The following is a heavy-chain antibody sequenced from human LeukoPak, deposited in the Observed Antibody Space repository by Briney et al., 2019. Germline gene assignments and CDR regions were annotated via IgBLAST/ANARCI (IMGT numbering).Heavy chain of an antibody. D-gene: IGHD3-10*01. J-gene: IGHJ4*02. Sequence: PSETLSLTCTVSGGSISSYYWSWIRQPPGKGLEWIGYIYYSGSTNYKSSLKSRVTISVDTSKNQFSLKLSSVTAADTAVYYCARDRIYGSGTDHFDYWGQGTLVTVSS. V-gene: IGHV4-59*12. CDR3: ARDRIYGSGTDHFDY. CDR2: IYYSGST. CDR1: GGSISSYY.